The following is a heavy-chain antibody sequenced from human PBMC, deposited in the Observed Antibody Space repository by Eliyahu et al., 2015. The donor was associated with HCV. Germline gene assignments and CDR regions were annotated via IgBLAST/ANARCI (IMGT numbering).Heavy chain of an antibody. CDR1: GGTFSSYA. D-gene: IGHD5-24*01. CDR2: IIPILGIA. V-gene: IGHV1-69*04. CDR3: ARDPEGEMATIEDY. J-gene: IGHJ4*02. Sequence: QVQLVQSGAEVKKPGSSVKVSCKASGGTFSSYAISWVRQAPGQGLEWMGRIIPILGIANYAQKFQGRVTITADKSTSTAYMELSSLRSEDTAVYYCARDPEGEMATIEDYWGQGTLVTVSS.